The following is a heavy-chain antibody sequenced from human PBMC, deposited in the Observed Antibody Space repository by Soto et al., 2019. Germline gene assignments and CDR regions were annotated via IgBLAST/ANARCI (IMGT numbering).Heavy chain of an antibody. Sequence: PGGSLRLSCAASGFSFSDYAMSWVRQAPGKGLEWVSVISESGGSTHYADSVRGRFTVSRDNSKNSLSLRMNSLRDEDTAVYFCAKRSPYSSGWYSTIFDYWGQGALVTVSS. CDR2: ISESGGST. CDR3: AKRSPYSSGWYSTIFDY. V-gene: IGHV3-23*01. J-gene: IGHJ4*02. D-gene: IGHD6-13*01. CDR1: GFSFSDYA.